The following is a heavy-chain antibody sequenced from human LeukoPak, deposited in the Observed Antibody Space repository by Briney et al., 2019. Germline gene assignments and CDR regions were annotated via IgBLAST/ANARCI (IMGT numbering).Heavy chain of an antibody. CDR2: IYHSGST. CDR1: GYSISSGYY. CDR3: ANHAVTSTWFFDL. D-gene: IGHD4-17*01. J-gene: IGHJ2*01. Sequence: SETLSLTCAVSGYSISSGYYWGWIRQPPGKGLEWIGSIYHSGSTYYNPSLKSRVTISADTSKNRFSLKLSSVTAADTAMYYCANHAVTSTWFFDLWGRGTLVTVSS. V-gene: IGHV4-38-2*01.